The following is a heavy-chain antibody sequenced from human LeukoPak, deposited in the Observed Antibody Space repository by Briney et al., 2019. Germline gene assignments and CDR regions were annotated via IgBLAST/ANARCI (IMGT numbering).Heavy chain of an antibody. CDR3: ARDLRQWLVPFDY. D-gene: IGHD6-19*01. CDR1: GFTFSSYS. Sequence: PGGSLRLSCAASGFTFSSYSMNWVRQAPGKGLEWVSSISSSSSYIYYADSVKGRFTISRDNAKNSLYLQMNSLRAEDTAVYYCARDLRQWLVPFDYWGQGTLVTVSS. V-gene: IGHV3-21*01. J-gene: IGHJ4*02. CDR2: ISSSSSYI.